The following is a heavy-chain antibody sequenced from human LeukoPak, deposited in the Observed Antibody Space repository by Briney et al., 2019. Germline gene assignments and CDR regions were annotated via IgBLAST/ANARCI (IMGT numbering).Heavy chain of an antibody. V-gene: IGHV4-59*01. D-gene: IGHD2-2*01. CDR1: GASFGGFY. CDR2: IYNSGSI. Sequence: KPSETLSLTCTVSGASFGGFYWTWIRQAPGKGLEWIGNIYNSGSIEYNPSLKSRATISVDTSKNQFSLRLSSVTAADTAVYYCARDWWLGSPSLQGYFYGLDVWGQGTTVTVSS. J-gene: IGHJ6*02. CDR3: ARDWWLGSPSLQGYFYGLDV.